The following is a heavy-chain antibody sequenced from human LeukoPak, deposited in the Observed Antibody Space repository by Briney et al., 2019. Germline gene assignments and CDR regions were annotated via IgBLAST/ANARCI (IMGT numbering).Heavy chain of an antibody. CDR3: VRGTGY. V-gene: IGHV3-64D*06. Sequence: GGSLRLSCSVSGFTFSTYVMHWVRQAPGKGLEYVSAISSNGDNTYYADSVRGRFTISRDNSKNTLCLQMSSLRADDTAVYYCVRGTGYWGQGTLATVSS. CDR2: ISSNGDNT. CDR1: GFTFSTYV. J-gene: IGHJ4*02.